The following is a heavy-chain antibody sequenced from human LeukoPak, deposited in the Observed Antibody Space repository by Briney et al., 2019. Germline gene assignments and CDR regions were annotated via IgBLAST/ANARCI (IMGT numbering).Heavy chain of an antibody. V-gene: IGHV4-39*01. CDR3: ARQLRYFDWSNTGFAGY. CDR2: IYYSGST. Sequence: SETLSLTCTVSGGSISSSSYYWGWIRQPPGKGLEWIGSIYYSGSTYYNPSLKSRVTISVDTSENQFSLKLSSVTAADTAVYYCARQLRYFDWSNTGFAGYWGQGTLVTVSS. J-gene: IGHJ4*02. CDR1: GGSISSSSYY. D-gene: IGHD3-9*01.